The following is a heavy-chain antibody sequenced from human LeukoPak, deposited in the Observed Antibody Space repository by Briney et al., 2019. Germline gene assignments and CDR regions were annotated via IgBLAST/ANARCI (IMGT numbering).Heavy chain of an antibody. CDR1: GFTFTDYY. CDR2: ISPSGTTV. J-gene: IGHJ5*02. V-gene: IGHV3-11*01. CDR3: ARDRQFKLHDP. D-gene: IGHD5-24*01. Sequence: PGGSLRLSCTASGFTFTDYYMTWIRQAPGKGLEWLSRISPSGTTVLYADSVKGRFTISRDDARNSLYLQIDSLRDEDTAMYYCARDRQFKLHDPWGQGILVTVSS.